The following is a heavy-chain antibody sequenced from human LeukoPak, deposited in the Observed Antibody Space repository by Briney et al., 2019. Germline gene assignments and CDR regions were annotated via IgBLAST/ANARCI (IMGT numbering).Heavy chain of an antibody. CDR3: VRPLSSGYYFVK. CDR1: GGSISSYY. D-gene: IGHD3-22*01. CDR2: INHSGST. Sequence: SETLSLTCTVSGGSISSYYWSWIRQPPGKGLEWIGEINHSGSTNYNPSLKSRVTISVDTSKNQFSLKLSSVTAADTAVYYCVRPLSSGYYFVKWGQGTLVTVSS. V-gene: IGHV4-34*01. J-gene: IGHJ4*02.